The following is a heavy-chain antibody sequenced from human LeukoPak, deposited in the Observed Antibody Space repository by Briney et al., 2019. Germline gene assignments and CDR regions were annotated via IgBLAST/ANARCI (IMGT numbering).Heavy chain of an antibody. Sequence: SETLSLTCAVYGGSFSGYYWGWIRQPPGKGLEGIGEINHSGSTNYNPSLKSRVTISVDTSKNQFSLKLSSVTAADTAMYYCSRGGYSSGWYGISNNWFDPWGQGTLVTVSS. CDR2: INHSGST. CDR3: SRGGYSSGWYGISNNWFDP. D-gene: IGHD6-19*01. CDR1: GGSFSGYY. J-gene: IGHJ5*02. V-gene: IGHV4-34*01.